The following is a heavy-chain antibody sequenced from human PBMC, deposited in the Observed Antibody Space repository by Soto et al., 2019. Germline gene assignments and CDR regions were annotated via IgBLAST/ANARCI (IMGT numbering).Heavy chain of an antibody. V-gene: IGHV3-23*01. CDR1: GFTFSSYA. D-gene: IGHD1-26*01. CDR2: ISGSGSST. CDR3: AKGWGEMDV. J-gene: IGHJ6*02. Sequence: EVQLLESGGGLVQPGGYLRLSCAASGFTFSSYALSWVRQTPGKGLQWVSSISGSGSSTYYADSVKGRFTISRDNSKNTLYLRMNSLRAEDTAEYYCAKGWGEMDVWGQGTTVTVSS.